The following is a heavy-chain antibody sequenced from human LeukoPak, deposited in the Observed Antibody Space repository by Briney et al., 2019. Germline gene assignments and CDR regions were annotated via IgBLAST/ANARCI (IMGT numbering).Heavy chain of an antibody. CDR1: GYTFTSYG. CDR2: ISAYNGDT. Sequence: ASVKVSCKTSGYTFTSYGINWVRQAPGQGLEWMGWISAYNGDTNYAQKFQGRVTMTTDTSTSTVYMELRSLRSEDTAVYYCARGRGAADNWFDPWGQGTLVTVSS. J-gene: IGHJ5*02. V-gene: IGHV1-18*04. CDR3: ARGRGAADNWFDP. D-gene: IGHD6-13*01.